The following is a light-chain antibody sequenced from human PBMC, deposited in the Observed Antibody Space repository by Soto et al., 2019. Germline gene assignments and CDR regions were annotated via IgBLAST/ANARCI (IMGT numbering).Light chain of an antibody. CDR2: GAS. CDR3: QQYNNWPRT. Sequence: EIVMTQSPATLSVSPGERATLSCRASQSISSNLAWYQQKPGQAPRLLIYGASTRAIGSPARFSGSGSGTEFTLTISSLQSEDFAVYYCQQYNNWPRTFGQGTKVEIK. CDR1: QSISSN. J-gene: IGKJ1*01. V-gene: IGKV3-15*01.